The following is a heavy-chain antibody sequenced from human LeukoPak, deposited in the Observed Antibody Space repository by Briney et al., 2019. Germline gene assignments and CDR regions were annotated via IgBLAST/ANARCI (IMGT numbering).Heavy chain of an antibody. J-gene: IGHJ3*02. CDR1: GGSISSHY. Sequence: SETLSLTCTVSGGSISSHYWSWIRQPPGKGLEWIGYIYYSGSTNYNPSLKSRVTISVDTSKNQFSLKLSSVTAADTAVYYCARDEAMTNAFDIWGQGTMVTVSS. CDR2: IYYSGST. V-gene: IGHV4-59*11. CDR3: ARDEAMTNAFDI.